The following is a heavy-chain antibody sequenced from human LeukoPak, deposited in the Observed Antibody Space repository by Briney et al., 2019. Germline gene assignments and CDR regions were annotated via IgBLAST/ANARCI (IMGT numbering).Heavy chain of an antibody. Sequence: PGGSLRLSCAASGSTFDDYAMHWVRQAPGKGLECVSLISWDGDSTYYSDSVKGRFTISRDNNKNSLYPQMNSLRTEDTALYYCATAPYDSIGIFDYWGQGTLVTVSS. J-gene: IGHJ4*02. V-gene: IGHV3-43D*03. CDR1: GSTFDDYA. CDR2: ISWDGDST. D-gene: IGHD3-22*01. CDR3: ATAPYDSIGIFDY.